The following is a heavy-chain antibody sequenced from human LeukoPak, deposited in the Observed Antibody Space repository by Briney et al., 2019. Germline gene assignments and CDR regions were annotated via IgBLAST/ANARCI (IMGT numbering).Heavy chain of an antibody. Sequence: GGSLRLSCAASGFTFSSYWMNWARQAPGKGLEWVASINHNGNGNYYVDAVKGRCTISRDNAKNSLYLQMSNLRAEDTAVYFCARGGGLDVWGQGATVTVSS. J-gene: IGHJ6*02. D-gene: IGHD3-16*01. V-gene: IGHV3-7*03. CDR1: GFTFSSYW. CDR3: ARGGGLDV. CDR2: INHNGNGN.